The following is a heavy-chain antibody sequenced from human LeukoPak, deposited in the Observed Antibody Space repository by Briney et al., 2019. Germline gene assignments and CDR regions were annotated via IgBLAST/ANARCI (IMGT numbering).Heavy chain of an antibody. CDR3: AKNSYYYGSGSYTFDY. CDR2: ISGSGGST. Sequence: GGSLRLPCAASGFPLRSYSMNWVPQAPGKGLEWVSAISGSGGSTYYVVSVKGRFTISRDNTKNTLYLQMNSLRAEDTAVYYCAKNSYYYGSGSYTFDYWGQGTLVTVSS. J-gene: IGHJ4*02. V-gene: IGHV3-23*01. CDR1: GFPLRSYS. D-gene: IGHD3-10*01.